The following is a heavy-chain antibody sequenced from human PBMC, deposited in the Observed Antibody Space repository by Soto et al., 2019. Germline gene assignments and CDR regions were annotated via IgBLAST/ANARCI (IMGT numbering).Heavy chain of an antibody. CDR1: GGSLSDSF. D-gene: IGHD7-27*01. Sequence: QVQLQQWGAGLLKPSETLSLTCTVSGGSLSDSFWNWIRQPPGKGLEWIGEIHHSGISNYNPSLKXRXTXSXXTSKNQSSLKMTSVTAADTAVYYWAVTGTYNWFDPWGQGTLVTVSS. J-gene: IGHJ5*02. CDR3: AVTGTYNWFDP. V-gene: IGHV4-34*01. CDR2: IHHSGIS.